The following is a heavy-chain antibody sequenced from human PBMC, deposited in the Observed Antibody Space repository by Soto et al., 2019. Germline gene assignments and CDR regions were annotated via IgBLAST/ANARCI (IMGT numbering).Heavy chain of an antibody. J-gene: IGHJ4*02. CDR3: ASAVGCSGGSCYPVDY. V-gene: IGHV3-21*01. CDR2: ISSSSSYI. CDR1: GFTFSSYS. D-gene: IGHD2-15*01. Sequence: GGSLRLSCAASGFTFSSYSMNWVRQAPGKGLEWVSSISSSSSYIYYADSVKGRFTISRDNAKNSLYLQMNSLRAEDTAVYYCASAVGCSGGSCYPVDYWGQGTLVTVSS.